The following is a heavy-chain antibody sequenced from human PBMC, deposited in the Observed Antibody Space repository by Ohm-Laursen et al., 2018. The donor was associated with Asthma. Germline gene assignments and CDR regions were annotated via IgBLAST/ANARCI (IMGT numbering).Heavy chain of an antibody. CDR1: GASISSGDYY. CDR2: IYYSGST. J-gene: IGHJ5*02. D-gene: IGHD1-26*01. CDR3: ARSRDSGSSNWFDP. Sequence: TLSLTCTVSGASISSGDYYWSWIRQPPGKGLEWIGYIYYSGSTYYNPSLKSRVTISVDTSKNQFSLKLSSVTAADTAVYYCARSRDSGSSNWFDPWGQETLVTVSS. V-gene: IGHV4-30-4*01.